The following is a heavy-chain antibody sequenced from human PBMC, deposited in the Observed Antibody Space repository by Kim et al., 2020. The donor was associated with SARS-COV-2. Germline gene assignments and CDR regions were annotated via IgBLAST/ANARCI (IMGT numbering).Heavy chain of an antibody. CDR2: MSFDGFSK. D-gene: IGHD5-12*01. Sequence: GGSLRLSCVTSGLYVIHWVRQAPGKGLEWVAAMSFDGFSKYFADSGKGRFTISRDDSRNTVWLQLNNLRDDDSAMYYCATEGGTSGRCGYFDYWSQGTLVTVSS. CDR1: GLYV. V-gene: IGHV3-30*04. J-gene: IGHJ4*02. CDR3: ATEGGTSGRCGYFDY.